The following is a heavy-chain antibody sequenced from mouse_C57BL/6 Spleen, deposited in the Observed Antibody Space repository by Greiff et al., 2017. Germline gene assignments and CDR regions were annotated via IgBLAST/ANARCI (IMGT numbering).Heavy chain of an antibody. CDR2: INPSTGGT. CDR3: ARLRYGSPMDY. J-gene: IGHJ4*01. Sequence: DVKLQESGPELVKPGASVKISCKASGYSFTGYYMNWVKQSPEKSLEWIGEINPSTGGTTYNQKFKAKATLTVDKSSSTAYMQLKSLTSEDSAVYYCARLRYGSPMDYWGQGTSVTVSS. V-gene: IGHV1-42*01. D-gene: IGHD1-1*01. CDR1: GYSFTGYY.